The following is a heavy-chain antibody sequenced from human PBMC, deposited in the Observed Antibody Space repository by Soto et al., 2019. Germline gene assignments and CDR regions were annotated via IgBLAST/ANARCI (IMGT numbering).Heavy chain of an antibody. CDR1: GYTFASYG. V-gene: IGHV1-18*01. D-gene: IGHD3-16*01. CDR2: ITGHNGNT. CDR3: ARVVITRYGVFDY. J-gene: IGHJ4*02. Sequence: QVQLVQSGAEVKKPGASVKVSCRASGYTFASYGISWVRQAPGQGLEWMGWITGHNGNTNYPQKFQGRVTMTTDTSTSTAYMELSSLRSDDTALYYCARVVITRYGVFDYWGQGTLVSVSS.